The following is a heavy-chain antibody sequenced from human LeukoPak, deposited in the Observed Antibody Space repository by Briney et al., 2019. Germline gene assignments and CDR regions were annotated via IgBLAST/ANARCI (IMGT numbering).Heavy chain of an antibody. CDR1: GFTFSNFA. CDR2: ISYDGGNK. J-gene: IGHJ4*02. CDR3: ARESGYSGYDFPFDY. V-gene: IGHV3-30*04. Sequence: QPGRSLSLSCATSGFTFSNFAIHWVRQAPGKGLEWVAAISYDGGNKYFADSVKGRFTISRDNSGNTLYLQMNSLRAEDTAVYYCARESGYSGYDFPFDYWGQGTLVTVSS. D-gene: IGHD5-12*01.